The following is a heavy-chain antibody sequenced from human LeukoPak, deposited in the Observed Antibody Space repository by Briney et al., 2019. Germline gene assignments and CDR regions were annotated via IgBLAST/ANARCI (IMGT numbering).Heavy chain of an antibody. Sequence: GGSLRLSCAASGFTFADYAMSWVRQAPGKGLEWVGRIKSKTDGGTTDYAAPVKGRFTISRDDSKNTLYLQMNSLKTEDTAVYYCTTDEDPGGYYDSSGYYYWGQGTLVTVSS. D-gene: IGHD3-22*01. CDR3: TTDEDPGGYYDSSGYYY. J-gene: IGHJ4*02. V-gene: IGHV3-15*01. CDR1: GFTFADYA. CDR2: IKSKTDGGTT.